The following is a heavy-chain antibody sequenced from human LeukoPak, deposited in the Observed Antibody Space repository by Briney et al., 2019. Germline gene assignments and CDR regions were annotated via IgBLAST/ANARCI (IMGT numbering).Heavy chain of an antibody. D-gene: IGHD2-2*01. CDR1: GFTFSSYA. Sequence: PGGSLRLSRAASGFTFSSYAMSWVRQAPGKGLEWVSAISGSGGSTYYADSVKGRFTISRDNSKNTLYLQMNSLRAEDTAVYYCAKRVSYCSSTSCLFDYWGQGTLVTVSS. CDR2: ISGSGGST. CDR3: AKRVSYCSSTSCLFDY. J-gene: IGHJ4*02. V-gene: IGHV3-23*01.